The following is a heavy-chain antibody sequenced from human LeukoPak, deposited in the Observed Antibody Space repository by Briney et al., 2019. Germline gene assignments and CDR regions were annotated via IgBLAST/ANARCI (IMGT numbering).Heavy chain of an antibody. D-gene: IGHD2-15*01. Sequence: GRSLRLSCAASGFSFSRYGMHWVRQAPGKGLEWVAVISYDGTSKYYADSVKGRFTISRDNSKNTLYLQMNSLRAEETAVYYCAREGEYYCSGGSCYSGIHFDYWGQGTLVTVSS. CDR2: ISYDGTSK. V-gene: IGHV3-30*03. CDR3: AREGEYYCSGGSCYSGIHFDY. CDR1: GFSFSRYG. J-gene: IGHJ4*02.